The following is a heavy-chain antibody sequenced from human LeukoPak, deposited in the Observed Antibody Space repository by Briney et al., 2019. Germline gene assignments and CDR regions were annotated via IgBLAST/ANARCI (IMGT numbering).Heavy chain of an antibody. V-gene: IGHV1-18*01. J-gene: IGHJ4*02. CDR1: GYTFSTYG. D-gene: IGHD3-10*01. Sequence: GASVKVSCNTSGYTFSTYGITWVRQAPGQGLEWMGWISGYNGNTHYAQKLQDRVTMTTDTSTTTAYMELRSLRSDDTAVYYCARDRWFGDLSPFGYWGQGTLVTVSS. CDR3: ARDRWFGDLSPFGY. CDR2: ISGYNGNT.